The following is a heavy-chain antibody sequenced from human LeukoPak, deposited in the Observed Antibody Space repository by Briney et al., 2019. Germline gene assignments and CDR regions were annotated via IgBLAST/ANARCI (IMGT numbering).Heavy chain of an antibody. CDR1: GFTFSTNS. CDR3: ARDGPVRIAARPYYFDF. Sequence: PGGSLRLSCAASGFTFSTNSMNWVRQAPGKGLEWVSSISSSSSYISSADSVKGRFTISRDNAKKSLYLQMNSLRAEDTAVYYCARDGPVRIAARPYYFDFWGQGTLVTVSS. CDR2: ISSSSSYI. V-gene: IGHV3-21*01. J-gene: IGHJ4*02. D-gene: IGHD6-6*01.